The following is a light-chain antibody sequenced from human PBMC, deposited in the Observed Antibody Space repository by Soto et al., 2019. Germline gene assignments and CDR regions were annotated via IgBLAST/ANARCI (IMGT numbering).Light chain of an antibody. Sequence: QSALTQPPSASGSPGQSVTLSCTGTSSDVGGYNYVSWYQQHPGKAPKLMIYEVSKRPSGVPDRFAGSKSGNTTSLTVSGLQAEDDAYYYCSSYAGSNNLVFGGGTKLTVL. J-gene: IGLJ2*01. V-gene: IGLV2-8*01. CDR2: EVS. CDR3: SSYAGSNNLV. CDR1: SSDVGGYNY.